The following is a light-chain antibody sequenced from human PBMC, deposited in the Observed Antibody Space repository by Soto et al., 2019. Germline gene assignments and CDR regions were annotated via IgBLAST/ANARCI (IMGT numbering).Light chain of an antibody. V-gene: IGLV2-23*01. CDR3: CSYARSSTYV. CDR1: SSDVGNYNL. CDR2: EGS. J-gene: IGLJ1*01. Sequence: VLTQPASVSGSPGQSITISCTGTSSDVGNYNLVSWYQQHPGKAPKFMIYEGSKRPSGVSNRFSGSTSGNTASLTISELQAEDEAHYYCCSYARSSTYVFGTGTKVTVL.